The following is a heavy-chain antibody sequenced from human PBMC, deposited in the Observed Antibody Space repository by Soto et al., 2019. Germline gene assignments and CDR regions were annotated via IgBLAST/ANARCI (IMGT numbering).Heavy chain of an antibody. CDR2: INHSGST. D-gene: IGHD3-3*01. V-gene: IGHV4-34*01. J-gene: IGHJ6*02. CDR1: GGSFSGYY. Sequence: SETLSLTWAVYGGSFSGYYWSWIRQPPGKGLEWIGEINHSGSTNYNPSLKSRVTISVDTSKNQFSLKLSSVTAADTAVYYCARGTHYDFWSGYEDYYYGMDVWGQGTTVTVSS. CDR3: ARGTHYDFWSGYEDYYYGMDV.